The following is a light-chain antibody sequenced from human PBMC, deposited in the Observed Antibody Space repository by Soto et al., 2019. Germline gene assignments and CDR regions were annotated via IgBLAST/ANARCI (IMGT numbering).Light chain of an antibody. J-gene: IGKJ5*01. CDR3: QQYNNWPPIT. Sequence: EIVMTQSPATLSVSPGERATLSCRASQSVSNNLAWYQQKPGQAPRLLIYYASTRATGIPARFSGSGSGTAFTLTISSLQSEDFALYYGQQYNNWPPITFGQGTRLEIK. V-gene: IGKV3-15*01. CDR1: QSVSNN. CDR2: YAS.